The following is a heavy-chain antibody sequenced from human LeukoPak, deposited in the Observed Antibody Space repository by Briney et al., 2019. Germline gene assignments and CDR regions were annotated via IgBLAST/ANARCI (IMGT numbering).Heavy chain of an antibody. D-gene: IGHD1-26*01. CDR2: INHSGST. V-gene: IGHV4-34*01. Sequence: PSETLSLTCHVYGGSLSGYYWSWIRQPPGKGLEWIGEINHSGSTDYSPSLERRITMSVDKAKNQSSLTMRSVSAADTAVYYCASRPGDWDGLDVWGQGTTVTVSS. J-gene: IGHJ6*02. CDR1: GGSLSGYY. CDR3: ASRPGDWDGLDV.